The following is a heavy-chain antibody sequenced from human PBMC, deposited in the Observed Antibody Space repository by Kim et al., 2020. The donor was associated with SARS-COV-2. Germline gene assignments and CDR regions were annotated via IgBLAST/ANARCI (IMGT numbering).Heavy chain of an antibody. Sequence: ASVKVSCKASGYTFTGYYMHWVRQAPGQGLEWMGWINPNSGGTNYAQKFQGRVTMTRDTSISTAYMELSRLRSDDTAVYYCARDMARRYSSGDDAFDIWGQGTMVTVSS. V-gene: IGHV1-2*02. CDR3: ARDMARRYSSGDDAFDI. J-gene: IGHJ3*02. CDR1: GYTFTGYY. CDR2: INPNSGGT. D-gene: IGHD6-19*01.